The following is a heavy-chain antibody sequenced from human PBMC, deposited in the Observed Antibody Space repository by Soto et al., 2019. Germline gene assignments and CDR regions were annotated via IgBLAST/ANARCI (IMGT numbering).Heavy chain of an antibody. D-gene: IGHD3-10*01. V-gene: IGHV4-34*01. Sequence: QVQLQQWGAGLLKPSETLSLTCAVYGGSFSGYFWSWVRQSPGKGLEWIGEINHVGITNYSPSLKSRVTISVDPSKNQLSLKLNFVTAADTAVYYCARDRDYSYGSGSYYNGDYWGQGTLVTVSS. J-gene: IGHJ4*02. CDR2: INHVGIT. CDR3: ARDRDYSYGSGSYYNGDY. CDR1: GGSFSGYF.